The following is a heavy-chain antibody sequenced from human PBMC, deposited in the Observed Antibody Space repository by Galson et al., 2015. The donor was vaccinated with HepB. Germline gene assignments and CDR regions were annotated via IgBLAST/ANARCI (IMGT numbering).Heavy chain of an antibody. CDR3: ARDRSEAAAGGYYYGMDV. D-gene: IGHD6-13*01. V-gene: IGHV4-39*07. CDR2: IYYSGST. Sequence: ETLSLTCTVSGGSISSSSYYWGWIRQPPGKGLAWIGSIYYSGSTYYNPSLKSRVTISVDTSKNQFSLKLSSVTAADTAVYYCARDRSEAAAGGYYYGMDVWGQGTTVTVSS. J-gene: IGHJ6*02. CDR1: GGSISSSSYY.